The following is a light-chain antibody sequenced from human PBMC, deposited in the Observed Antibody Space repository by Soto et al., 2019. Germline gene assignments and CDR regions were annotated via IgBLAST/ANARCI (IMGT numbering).Light chain of an antibody. CDR1: QSVSSSY. CDR2: GAS. Sequence: EMVFTQSPRTLSLYPGERATLSCRASQSVSSSYLAWYQQKPGQAPRLLIFGASNRATGIPDSFSGSGSGTDFTLTISRLEPVDFAEYYCQQYDGSLWTFGQGTKV. CDR3: QQYDGSLWT. V-gene: IGKV3-20*01. J-gene: IGKJ1*01.